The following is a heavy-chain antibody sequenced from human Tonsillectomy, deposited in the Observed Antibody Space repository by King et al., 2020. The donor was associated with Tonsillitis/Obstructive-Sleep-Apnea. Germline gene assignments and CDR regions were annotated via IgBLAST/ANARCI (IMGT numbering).Heavy chain of an antibody. CDR1: GGSISSYY. V-gene: IGHV4-59*01. CDR3: ASTGLTMVRGVIVGGYFDY. CDR2: IYYSGST. D-gene: IGHD3-10*01. Sequence: QLQESGPGLVKPSETLSLTCTVSGGSISSYYWSWIRQPPGKGLEWIGYIYYSGSTNYNPSLKSRVTISVDTSKNQFSLKLSSVTAADTAVYYCASTGLTMVRGVIVGGYFDYWGQGTLVTVSS. J-gene: IGHJ4*02.